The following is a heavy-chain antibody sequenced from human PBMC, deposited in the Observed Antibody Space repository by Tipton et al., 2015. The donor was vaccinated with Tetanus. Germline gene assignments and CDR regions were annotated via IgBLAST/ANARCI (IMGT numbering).Heavy chain of an antibody. Sequence: TLSLTCSVSGGSLRSGDHYWSWIRQPPGKGLEWLAYISSSGSTNANYSLKSRITMSRDTSKNQFSLKLASVTAADTAVYFCARANCDFSKKGPFDSWGQGILVIVSA. V-gene: IGHV4-61*08. D-gene: IGHD3-3*01. CDR2: ISSSGST. CDR1: GGSLRSGDHY. CDR3: ARANCDFSKKGPFDS. J-gene: IGHJ4*02.